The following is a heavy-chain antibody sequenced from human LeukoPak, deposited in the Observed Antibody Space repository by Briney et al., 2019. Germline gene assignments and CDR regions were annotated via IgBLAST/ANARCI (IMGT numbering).Heavy chain of an antibody. CDR1: GGSISSYY. D-gene: IGHD3-22*01. J-gene: IGHJ3*02. Sequence: SETLSLTCTVSGGSISSYYWSWIRQPPGKGLEWIGYIYDSGSTNYNPSLKSRVTISVDTSKNQFSLKLSSVTAADTAVLYCASLTTADAFDIWGQGTMVTVSS. CDR2: IYDSGST. CDR3: ASLTTADAFDI. V-gene: IGHV4-59*01.